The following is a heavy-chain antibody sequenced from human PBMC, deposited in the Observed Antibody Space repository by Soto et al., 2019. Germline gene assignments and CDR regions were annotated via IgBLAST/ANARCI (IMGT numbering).Heavy chain of an antibody. CDR1: GFTFSSYL. V-gene: IGHV3-74*01. CDR2: ISGDGRSI. J-gene: IGHJ4*02. D-gene: IGHD2-21*02. CDR3: ARVGYCNGDCYSDY. Sequence: EVQLVESGGGLVQPGGSLRLSCAASGFTFSSYLMHWVRQVPGKGLVWVSRISGDGRSITYADSVKGRFTISRDSAKNTLYLQMHSLSAEDTAVYYCARVGYCNGDCYSDYWGQGTLVTVSS.